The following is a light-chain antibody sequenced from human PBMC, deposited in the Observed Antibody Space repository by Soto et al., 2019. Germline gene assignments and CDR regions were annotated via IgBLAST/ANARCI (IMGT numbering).Light chain of an antibody. V-gene: IGLV2-8*01. CDR3: SSYAGSNTHV. J-gene: IGLJ1*01. CDR2: EVS. Sequence: QSALTQPPSASGSPGQSVTISCTGTSSDVGGYNYVSWYQQHPGRAPKLMIYEVSKRPSGVPDRFSGSKSGNTASLTVSGLQTEDEPDYSCSSYAGSNTHVFGTGTKLTVL. CDR1: SSDVGGYNY.